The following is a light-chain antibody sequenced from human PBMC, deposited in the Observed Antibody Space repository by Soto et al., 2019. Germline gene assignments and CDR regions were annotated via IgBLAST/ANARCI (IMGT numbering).Light chain of an antibody. CDR1: QSVSID. CDR3: QQYNKWPLT. Sequence: EIVMNQSPYTLSVSPRERATLSCRASQSVSIDLAWYQQTPGQAPRLLIYGASTRATGVPPTFSGSASGTEFTLTISSLQSEDFTVYYCQQYNKWPLTVGQGTNVDIK. V-gene: IGKV3-15*01. J-gene: IGKJ1*01. CDR2: GAS.